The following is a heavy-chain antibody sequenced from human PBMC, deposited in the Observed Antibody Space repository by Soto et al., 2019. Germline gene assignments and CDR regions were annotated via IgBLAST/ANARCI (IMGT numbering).Heavy chain of an antibody. V-gene: IGHV3-43D*03. CDR2: ISWDGGST. D-gene: IGHD2-2*01. Sequence: GGSLRLSCAASGFTFDDYAMHWVRQAPGKGLEWVSLISWDGGSTYYADSVKGRFTISRDNSKNSLYLQMNSLRAEDTALYYCAKDTDCSSTSCYGGGYYYYGMDVWGQGTTVTVSS. CDR1: GFTFDDYA. CDR3: AKDTDCSSTSCYGGGYYYYGMDV. J-gene: IGHJ6*02.